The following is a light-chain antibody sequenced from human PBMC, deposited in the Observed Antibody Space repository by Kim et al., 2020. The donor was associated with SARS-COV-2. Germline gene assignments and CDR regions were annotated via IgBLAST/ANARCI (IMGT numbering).Light chain of an antibody. CDR3: LQHSTYPIT. Sequence: ATSGDRVTITDRERKDIRNDLGWYQQNPGRAPKRLIYGASSLQSGVPSRFSGSGSGTEFTLTISSVQPEDFATYFCLQHSTYPITFGQGTRLEIK. V-gene: IGKV1-17*01. CDR2: GAS. J-gene: IGKJ5*01. CDR1: KDIRND.